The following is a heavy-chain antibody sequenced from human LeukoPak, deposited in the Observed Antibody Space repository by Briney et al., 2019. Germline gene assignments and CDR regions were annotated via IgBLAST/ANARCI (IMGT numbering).Heavy chain of an antibody. CDR2: ISAYNGNT. CDR3: ARVPSGGPFDY. V-gene: IGHV1-18*01. D-gene: IGHD2-15*01. J-gene: IGHJ4*02. Sequence: ASVKVSCKASGYTFTSYAMNWVRQAPGQGLEWMGWISAYNGNTNYAQRLQGRVTMTTDTSTSTAYMELRSLTSDDTAVYYCARVPSGGPFDYWGQGTLVTVSS. CDR1: GYTFTSYA.